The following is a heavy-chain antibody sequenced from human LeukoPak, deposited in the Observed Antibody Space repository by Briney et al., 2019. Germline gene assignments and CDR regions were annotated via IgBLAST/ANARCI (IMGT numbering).Heavy chain of an antibody. J-gene: IGHJ4*02. D-gene: IGHD3-10*01. CDR2: INTDGSST. CDR3: ARGGRFGELSSSL. V-gene: IGHV3-74*01. Sequence: GGSLRLSCAASGFTFSSYWMHWVRQAPGKGLAWVSRINTDGSSTSNADPVKGRFTVSRDNAKNTLYLQLSSLRAEDTAVYYCARGGRFGELSSSLWGQGTLVTVSS. CDR1: GFTFSSYW.